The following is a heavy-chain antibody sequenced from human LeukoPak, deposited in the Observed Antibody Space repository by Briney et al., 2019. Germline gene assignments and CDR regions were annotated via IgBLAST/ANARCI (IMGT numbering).Heavy chain of an antibody. CDR2: INHSGST. CDR3: ATTEGSRGWRFDY. CDR1: GGSFSGYY. J-gene: IGHJ4*02. V-gene: IGHV4-34*01. D-gene: IGHD6-19*01. Sequence: SSETLSLTCAVYGGSFSGYYWSWIRQPPGKGLEWIGEINHSGSTNYNPSLKSRVTISVDTSKNQVSLKLSSVTAADTAVYYCATTEGSRGWRFDYWGQGTLVTVSS.